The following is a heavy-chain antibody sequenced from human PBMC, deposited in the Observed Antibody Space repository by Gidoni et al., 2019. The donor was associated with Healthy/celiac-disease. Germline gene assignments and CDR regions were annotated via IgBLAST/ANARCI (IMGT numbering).Heavy chain of an antibody. CDR3: ARAVAHKDEGFDY. Sequence: EVQLVAPGGGLIQPGGSLRLSCAASGSTVSSNYMRWVRQAPGNGLGWVSVSYGEDSTCCADTVKGRSTSTGDNSKNTLYLQANSLRAGDTAVYYCARAVAHKDEGFDYWGQGTLVTVSS. CDR2: SYGEDST. CDR1: GSTVSSNY. D-gene: IGHD6-19*01. J-gene: IGHJ4*02. V-gene: IGHV3-53*01.